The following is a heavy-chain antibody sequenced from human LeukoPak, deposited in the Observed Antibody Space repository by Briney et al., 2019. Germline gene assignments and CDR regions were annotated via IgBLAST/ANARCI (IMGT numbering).Heavy chain of an antibody. CDR2: ISSSSSYI. V-gene: IGHV3-21*01. J-gene: IGHJ4*02. CDR1: GFTFSSYS. D-gene: IGHD3-22*01. Sequence: PGGSLRLSCAASGFTFSSYSMNWVRQAPGKGLEWVSSISSSSSYIYYADSVKGRFTISRDNAKNSLYLQMNSLRAEDTAVYYCARDIGDYDSSGYYVDFDYWGQGTLVTVSS. CDR3: ARDIGDYDSSGYYVDFDY.